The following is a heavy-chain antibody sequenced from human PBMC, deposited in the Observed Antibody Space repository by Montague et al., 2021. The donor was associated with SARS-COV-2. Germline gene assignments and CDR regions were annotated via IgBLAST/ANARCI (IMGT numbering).Heavy chain of an antibody. CDR2: ISHSGST. D-gene: IGHD2-21*02. Sequence: SETLSLTCAVYGGSLSGYYWSWIRQPPGAGLEWIAEISHSGSTSYNPSLKRRVTISVDTSKNQFSLKLSPATAADTALYYCVRVPYRLLFVPRYYGMDVWGQGTTVTVSS. J-gene: IGHJ6*02. CDR1: GGSLSGYY. CDR3: VRVPYRLLFVPRYYGMDV. V-gene: IGHV4-34*01.